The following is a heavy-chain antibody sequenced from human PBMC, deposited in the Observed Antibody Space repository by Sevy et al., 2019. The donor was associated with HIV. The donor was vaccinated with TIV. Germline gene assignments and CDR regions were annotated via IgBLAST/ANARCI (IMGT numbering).Heavy chain of an antibody. CDR2: IYYSGST. CDR3: ARDRLRDVLVGIQLWFLDGMDV. CDR1: GGSISSGGYY. D-gene: IGHD5-18*01. J-gene: IGHJ6*02. V-gene: IGHV4-31*03. Sequence: SETLSLTCTVSGGSISSGGYYWSWIRQHPGKGLEWIGYIYYSGSTYYNPSLKSRVTISVDTSKNQFSLKLSSVTAAETAVYYCARDRLRDVLVGIQLWFLDGMDVWGQGTTVTVSS.